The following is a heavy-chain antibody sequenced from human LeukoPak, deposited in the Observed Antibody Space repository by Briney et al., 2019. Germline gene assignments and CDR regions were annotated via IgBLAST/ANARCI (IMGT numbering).Heavy chain of an antibody. CDR3: AREYYXXXEGFDY. Sequence: VSCXASGYTFTXXXXXWLXXXPXXXLXXMGRISAYNGNTNYAQKLQGRVTMTTDTSTRTAYMELRSLRSDDTAVYFCAREYYXXXEGFDYWGQGTXXXVSS. CDR1: GYTFTXXX. V-gene: IGHV1-18*04. CDR2: ISAYNGNT. D-gene: IGHD3-10*01. J-gene: IGHJ4*01.